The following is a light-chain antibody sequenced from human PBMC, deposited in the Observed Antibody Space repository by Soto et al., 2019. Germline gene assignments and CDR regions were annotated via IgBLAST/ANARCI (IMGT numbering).Light chain of an antibody. CDR1: SGYSSYA. V-gene: IGLV4-69*01. J-gene: IGLJ7*01. CDR3: QTWGTGIAV. Sequence: QLVVTQSPSASASLGASVKLTCTVSSGYSSYAIAWHQQQPEKGPRYLMKLNSDGSHSKGDGIPDRFSGSSSGAERYLTISSLQSEDEADYYCQTWGTGIAVFGGGTQLTVL. CDR2: LNSDGSH.